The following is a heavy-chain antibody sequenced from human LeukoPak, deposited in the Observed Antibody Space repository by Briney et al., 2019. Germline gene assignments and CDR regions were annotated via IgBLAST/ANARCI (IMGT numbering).Heavy chain of an antibody. Sequence: ASVKVSCKASGYTFTSYGISWVRQAPGQGLEWMGWISAYNGNTNYAQKLQGRVTMTTDTSTSTAYMELRSLRSDDTAVYYCARAPYDSSGYYIWFDPWGQGTLVTVPS. J-gene: IGHJ5*02. CDR3: ARAPYDSSGYYIWFDP. CDR1: GYTFTSYG. V-gene: IGHV1-18*01. D-gene: IGHD3-22*01. CDR2: ISAYNGNT.